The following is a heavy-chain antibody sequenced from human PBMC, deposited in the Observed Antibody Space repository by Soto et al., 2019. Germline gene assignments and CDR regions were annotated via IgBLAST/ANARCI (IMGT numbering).Heavy chain of an antibody. CDR1: GFTFSNYA. CDR3: AKDPNGDNVGGFEM. V-gene: IGHV3-23*01. D-gene: IGHD4-17*01. Sequence: GGSLRLSCAASGFTFSNYAMSWVRQAPGKGPEWVSGISSSGGSTCYADSVKGRFTISRDHSKNKLSLQLNSLRAEDTAVYYWAKDPNGDNVGGFEMWDQETMVTVSS. CDR2: ISSSGGST. J-gene: IGHJ3*02.